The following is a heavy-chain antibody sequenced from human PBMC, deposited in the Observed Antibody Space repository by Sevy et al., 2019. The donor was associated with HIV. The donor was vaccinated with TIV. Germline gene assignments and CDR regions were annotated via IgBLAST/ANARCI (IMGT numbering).Heavy chain of an antibody. CDR1: GGSISSYY. Sequence: SETLSLTCTVSGGSISSYYWSWIRQPPGKGLEWIGYIYYSGSTNYNPSLKSRVTISVDTSKNQFSLKLSSVTAADTAVDYCARVVGYSYGYNWFDPWGQGTLVTVSS. CDR3: ARVVGYSYGYNWFDP. V-gene: IGHV4-59*01. D-gene: IGHD5-18*01. CDR2: IYYSGST. J-gene: IGHJ5*02.